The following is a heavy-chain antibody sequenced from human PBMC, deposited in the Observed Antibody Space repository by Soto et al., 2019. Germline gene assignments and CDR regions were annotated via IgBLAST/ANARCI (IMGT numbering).Heavy chain of an antibody. D-gene: IGHD2-15*01. CDR2: NFPIFGTG. V-gene: IGHV1-69*13. J-gene: IGHJ6*02. Sequence: SVKVSCKASGGTFSSYAIRWVRLAPGQGLEWMGGNFPIFGTGTYAQKFQSRGTITADEYTSTAYMEQRSLRYEDTALYYCASNNIVVEVAATNYYYYGMDVWGQGTTVTVSS. CDR1: GGTFSSYA. CDR3: ASNNIVVEVAATNYYYYGMDV.